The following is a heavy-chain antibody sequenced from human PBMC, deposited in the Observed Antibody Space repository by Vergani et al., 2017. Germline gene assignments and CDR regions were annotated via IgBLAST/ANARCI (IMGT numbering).Heavy chain of an antibody. CDR3: ARKHISNYYDSSGYYYMCYYYGMDV. D-gene: IGHD3-22*01. CDR1: AFTFSDYY. Sequence: QVQLVESGGGLVKPGGSLRLSCAASAFTFSDYYMSWIRQAPGKGLEWVSYISSSGSTIYYADSVKGRFTISRDNAKNSLYLQMNSLRAEDTAVYYCARKHISNYYDSSGYYYMCYYYGMDVWGQGTTVTVSS. J-gene: IGHJ6*02. CDR2: ISSSGSTI. V-gene: IGHV3-11*01.